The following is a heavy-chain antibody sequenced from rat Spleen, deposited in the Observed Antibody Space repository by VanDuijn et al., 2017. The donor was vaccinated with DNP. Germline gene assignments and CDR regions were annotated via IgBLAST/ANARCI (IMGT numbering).Heavy chain of an antibody. Sequence: EVQLVESGGGLVQPGRSLKLSCAASRFTFSDYNMAWVRQAPKKGLEWVATIIYDGSSTYYRDSVKGRFTISRDNAKRTLYLQMDSLRSEETATYYCTKAGGYSPWYFDYWGQGVMVTVSS. CDR3: TKAGGYSPWYFDY. V-gene: IGHV5-7*01. J-gene: IGHJ2*01. CDR1: RFTFSDYN. CDR2: IIYDGSST. D-gene: IGHD1-11*01.